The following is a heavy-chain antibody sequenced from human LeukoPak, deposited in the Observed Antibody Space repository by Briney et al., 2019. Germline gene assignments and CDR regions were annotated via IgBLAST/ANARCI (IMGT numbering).Heavy chain of an antibody. Sequence: ASVKVSCKASGYTFTSYGISWVRQAPGQGLEWMGWICAYNGNTNYAQKLQGRVTMTTDTSTSTAYMELRSLRSDDTAVYYCARDLGRQQPGDAFDIWGQGTMVTVSS. CDR2: ICAYNGNT. CDR3: ARDLGRQQPGDAFDI. V-gene: IGHV1-18*01. D-gene: IGHD6-13*01. J-gene: IGHJ3*02. CDR1: GYTFTSYG.